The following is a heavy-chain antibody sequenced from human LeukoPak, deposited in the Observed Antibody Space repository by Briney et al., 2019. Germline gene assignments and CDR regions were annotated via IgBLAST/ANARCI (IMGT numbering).Heavy chain of an antibody. V-gene: IGHV4-34*01. J-gene: IGHJ6*02. Sequence: SETLSLTCAVYGGSFSGYYWSWIRQPPGKGLEWIGEINHSGSTNYNPSLKSRVTISVDTSKNQFSLKLSSVTAADTAVYYCARGLKEGGSYYGYYYYGMDVWGQGTTVTVSS. CDR2: INHSGST. D-gene: IGHD1-26*01. CDR3: ARGLKEGGSYYGYYYYGMDV. CDR1: GGSFSGYY.